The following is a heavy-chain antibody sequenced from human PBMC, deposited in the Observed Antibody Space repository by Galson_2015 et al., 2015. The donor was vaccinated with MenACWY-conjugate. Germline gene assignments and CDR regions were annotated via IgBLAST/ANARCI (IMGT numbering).Heavy chain of an antibody. V-gene: IGHV5-10-1*01. D-gene: IGHD6-13*01. Sequence: QSGAEVKKPGESLRVSCKGSGYSFTSYWISWVRQMPGKGLEWMGRIDPSDSYTNYSPSFQGHVTISADKSISTAYLQWSSLKASDTAMYYCAHRRPGYSSTWWGFFDYWGRGTLVTVSS. CDR3: AHRRPGYSSTWWGFFDY. CDR2: IDPSDSYT. J-gene: IGHJ4*02. CDR1: GYSFTSYW.